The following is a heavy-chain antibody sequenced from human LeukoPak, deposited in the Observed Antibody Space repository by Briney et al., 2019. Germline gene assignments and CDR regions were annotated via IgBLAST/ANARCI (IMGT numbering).Heavy chain of an antibody. J-gene: IGHJ4*02. Sequence: GGTLRLSCAASGFTFSSYAMSGARQAPGKGLEWVSALSDSGASTYYADSVKGRFTISRDKSKNTLYLQMSSLRAEDTAVYHCAKHQGVTGTTPDYWGQGTLVTVSS. CDR1: GFTFSSYA. CDR2: LSDSGAST. D-gene: IGHD1-7*01. CDR3: AKHQGVTGTTPDY. V-gene: IGHV3-23*01.